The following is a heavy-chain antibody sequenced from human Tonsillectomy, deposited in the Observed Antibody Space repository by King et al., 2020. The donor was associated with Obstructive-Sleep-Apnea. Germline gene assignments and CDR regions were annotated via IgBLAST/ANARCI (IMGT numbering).Heavy chain of an antibody. J-gene: IGHJ5*02. CDR2: IRSKANSYAT. V-gene: IGHV3-73*01. Sequence: VQLVESGGGLVQPGGSLTLSCAASGFTFSGSAMHWVRQASGNGLEWVGRIRSKANSYATVYAASVKGRFTISRDDSKNTAYLQMNSLKLEDTAVYYCTRPYYDILTGRRGFDPWGQGTLVTVSS. D-gene: IGHD3-9*01. CDR3: TRPYYDILTGRRGFDP. CDR1: GFTFSGSA.